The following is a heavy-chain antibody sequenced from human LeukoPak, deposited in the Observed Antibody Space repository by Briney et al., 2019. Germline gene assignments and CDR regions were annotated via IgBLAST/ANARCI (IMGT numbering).Heavy chain of an antibody. CDR1: GGSISRSSYY. V-gene: IGHV4-39*07. J-gene: IGHJ1*01. Sequence: PSETLSLTCTVSGGSISRSSYYWGWIRQTPGKGPEWIGSIYYGGSTYYNPSLKSRVTISVDTPKNQFSLRLSSVTAADTAVYYCARVRIHSRGYYNAEYFQHWGQGTLVTVSS. D-gene: IGHD3-22*01. CDR3: ARVRIHSRGYYNAEYFQH. CDR2: IYYGGST.